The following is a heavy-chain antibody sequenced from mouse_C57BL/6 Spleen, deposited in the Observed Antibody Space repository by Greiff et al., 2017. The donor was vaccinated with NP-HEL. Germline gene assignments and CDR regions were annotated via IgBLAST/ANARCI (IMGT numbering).Heavy chain of an antibody. V-gene: IGHV3-6*01. Sequence: DVQLQESGPGLVKPSQSLSLTCSVTGYSITSGYYWNWIRQFPGNKLEWMGYISYDGSNNYNPSLKNRISITRDTSKNQFFLKLNSVTTEDTATYYCALLLRYFDYWGQGATLTVSS. CDR1: GYSITSGYY. CDR2: ISYDGSN. J-gene: IGHJ2*01. CDR3: ALLLRYFDY. D-gene: IGHD1-1*01.